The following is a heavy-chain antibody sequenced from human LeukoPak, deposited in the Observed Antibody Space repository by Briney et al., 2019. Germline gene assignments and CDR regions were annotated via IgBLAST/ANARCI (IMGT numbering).Heavy chain of an antibody. CDR1: GFTFSSYG. CDR3: AREVVGAHDY. J-gene: IGHJ4*02. V-gene: IGHV3-33*01. Sequence: GGSLRLSCAASGFTFSSYGMHWVRQAPGKGLEWVAVIWYDGSDKYYADSVKGRFTISRDNSKNTPYLQMNSLRAEDTAVYYCAREVVGAHDYWGQGTLVTVSS. D-gene: IGHD1-26*01. CDR2: IWYDGSDK.